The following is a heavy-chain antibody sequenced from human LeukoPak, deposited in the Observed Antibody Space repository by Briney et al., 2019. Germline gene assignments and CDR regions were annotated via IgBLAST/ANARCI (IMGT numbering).Heavy chain of an antibody. CDR3: AIERAYRDSSGYYRPTDY. CDR1: GFTVSSNY. D-gene: IGHD3-22*01. J-gene: IGHJ4*02. Sequence: TGGSLRLSCAASGFTVSSNYMSWVRQAPGKGLEWVSVIYSVGSTYYADSVKGRFTISRDNSKNTLYLQMNSLRAEDTTVYYCAIERAYRDSSGYYRPTDYWGQGTLVTVSS. V-gene: IGHV3-66*02. CDR2: IYSVGST.